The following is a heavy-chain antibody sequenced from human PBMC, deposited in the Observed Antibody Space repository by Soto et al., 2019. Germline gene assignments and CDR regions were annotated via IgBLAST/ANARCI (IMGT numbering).Heavy chain of an antibody. CDR1: GFSLSTSGVG. D-gene: IGHD6-13*01. CDR2: IYWDDDK. CDR3: AYTGTGQQLDNYYYGMDV. J-gene: IGHJ6*02. V-gene: IGHV2-5*02. Sequence: SGPTLVNPTQTLTLTCTFSGFSLSTSGVGVGWIRQPPGKALEWLALIYWDDDKRYSPSLKSRLTITKDTSKNQVVLTMTNMDPVDTATYYCAYTGTGQQLDNYYYGMDVWGQGTTVTVS.